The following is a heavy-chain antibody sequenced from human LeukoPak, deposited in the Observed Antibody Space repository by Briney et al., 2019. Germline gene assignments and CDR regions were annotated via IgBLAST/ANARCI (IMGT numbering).Heavy chain of an antibody. CDR3: ARSQAYCSGGSCYSGSGWFDP. V-gene: IGHV3-53*01. J-gene: IGHJ5*02. Sequence: GGSLRLSCAASGFTVSSNYMSWVRQAPGKGLEWVSVIYSGGSTYYADSVKGRFTISRDNSKNTLYLQMNSLRAEDTAVYYCARSQAYCSGGSCYSGSGWFDPWGQGTLVTVSS. CDR2: IYSGGST. CDR1: GFTVSSNY. D-gene: IGHD2-15*01.